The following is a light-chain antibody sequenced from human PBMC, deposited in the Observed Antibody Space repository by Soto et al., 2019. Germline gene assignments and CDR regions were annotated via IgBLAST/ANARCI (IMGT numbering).Light chain of an antibody. J-gene: IGLJ2*01. CDR3: QSYDTMVV. CDR2: EDD. Sequence: NFMLTQPHSVSESPGETVTISCTRSSGSIADNYVQWYQQRPGSAPTIVIYEDDQRPSGVPDRFSGSTDSSSNSASLTISGLKTEVEAHYYYQSYDTMVVFGGGTKLTVL. CDR1: SGSIADNY. V-gene: IGLV6-57*03.